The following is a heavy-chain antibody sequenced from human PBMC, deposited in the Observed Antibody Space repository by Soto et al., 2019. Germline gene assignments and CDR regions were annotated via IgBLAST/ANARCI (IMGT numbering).Heavy chain of an antibody. Sequence: SETLSLTCAVYGGSFSGYYWSWIRQPPGKGLEWIGEINHSGSTNYNPSLKSRVTISVDTSKNQFSLKLSSVTAADTAVCYCARGGYSSSWYRNYYFDYWGQGTLVTVSS. J-gene: IGHJ4*02. CDR3: ARGGYSSSWYRNYYFDY. D-gene: IGHD6-13*01. CDR1: GGSFSGYY. V-gene: IGHV4-34*01. CDR2: INHSGST.